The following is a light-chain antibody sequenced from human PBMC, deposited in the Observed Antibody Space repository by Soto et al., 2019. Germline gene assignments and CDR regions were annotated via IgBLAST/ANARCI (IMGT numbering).Light chain of an antibody. CDR1: QGISSY. Sequence: DIQLTQSPSFLSASVGDRVTTTCRASQGISSYLAWYQQKPGKAPKLLIYAASTLQSGVPSRFSGSGSGTEFTLTISSLQPEDFATYYCQQLNSYPVTFGQGTKVEIK. V-gene: IGKV1-9*01. CDR3: QQLNSYPVT. CDR2: AAS. J-gene: IGKJ1*01.